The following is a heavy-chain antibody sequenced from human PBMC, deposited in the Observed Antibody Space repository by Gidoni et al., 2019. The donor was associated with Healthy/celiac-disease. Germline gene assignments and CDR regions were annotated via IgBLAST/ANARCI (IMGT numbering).Heavy chain of an antibody. J-gene: IGHJ6*02. V-gene: IGHV3-7*03. CDR3: ARDTLPNYYYYYGMDV. Sequence: EVQLVESGGGLGQPGGYLRLSCVASGFTFSRHWMSWVRQAAGKGLEGVANIKQDGSEKDYVDSVKGRFTISRDNAKNSLYRQMNSLRAEDTAVYYCARDTLPNYYYYYGMDVWGQGTTVTVSS. CDR2: IKQDGSEK. D-gene: IGHD1-26*01. CDR1: GFTFSRHW.